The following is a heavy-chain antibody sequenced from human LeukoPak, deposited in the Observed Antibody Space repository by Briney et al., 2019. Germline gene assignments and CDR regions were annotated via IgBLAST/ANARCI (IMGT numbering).Heavy chain of an antibody. CDR3: ASTIDSGGNYFDY. D-gene: IGHD2-15*01. V-gene: IGHV4-34*01. J-gene: IGHJ4*02. CDR1: GGSFSGYY. CDR2: INHSGST. Sequence: TSETLSLTCAVYGGSFSGYYWSWIRQPPGKGLEWIGEINHSGSTYYNPSLKSRVTISIDKSKNQFSLNLSPVTAADTAVYYCASTIDSGGNYFDYWGQGTLVTVSS.